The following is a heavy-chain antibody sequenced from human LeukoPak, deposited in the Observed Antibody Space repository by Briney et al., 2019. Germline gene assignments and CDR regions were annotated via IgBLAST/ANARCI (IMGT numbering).Heavy chain of an antibody. CDR2: IYYSGST. V-gene: IGHV4-59*02. CDR1: GGSVSSYY. CDR3: ARSLYGHFFDY. D-gene: IGHD3-10*01. Sequence: PSETLSLTCTVSGGSVSSYYWSWIRQPPGKGLEWIGYIYYSGSTKYNPSLESRVAMSVDTSKNQFSLKVNSVTAADTAAYYCARSLYGHFFDYWGPGSLVTVSS. J-gene: IGHJ4*01.